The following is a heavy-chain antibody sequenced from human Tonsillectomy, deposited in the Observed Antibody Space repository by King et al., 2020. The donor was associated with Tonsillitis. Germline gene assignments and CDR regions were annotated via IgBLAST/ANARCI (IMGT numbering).Heavy chain of an antibody. CDR3: AKYASGYLDY. D-gene: IGHD6-19*01. CDR2: IYSGGSST. Sequence: VQLVESGGGLVQPGGSLRVSCAASGFTFSSYAMSWVRQAPGKGLEWVSVIYSGGSSTYYADSVKGRFTISRDISKYTLYLQMNSLSAEDTAMYYCAKYASGYLDYWGQGTLVTVSS. CDR1: GFTFSSYA. J-gene: IGHJ4*02. V-gene: IGHV3-23*03.